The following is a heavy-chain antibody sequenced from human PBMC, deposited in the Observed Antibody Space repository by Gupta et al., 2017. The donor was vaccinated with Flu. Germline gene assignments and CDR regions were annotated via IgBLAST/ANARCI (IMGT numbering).Heavy chain of an antibody. V-gene: IGHV4-59*01. CDR2: IYYRGST. D-gene: IGHD2-21*02. CDR3: ARDLGVVTTIRGAYYYTALGV. Sequence: QVQLQESGPGLLKPSETLSLTCTVSGCSIDVYYWSWDRQSPGKGLELIGYIYYRGSTNYNPALKSRVTMSVDTSRKKVSLKLSSVTAADTAVYYCARDLGVVTTIRGAYYYTALGVWGQGTTVTVSS. CDR1: GCSIDVYY. J-gene: IGHJ6*02.